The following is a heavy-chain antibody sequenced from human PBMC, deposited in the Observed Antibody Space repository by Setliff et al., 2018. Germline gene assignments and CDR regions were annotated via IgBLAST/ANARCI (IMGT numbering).Heavy chain of an antibody. CDR1: GGSISNYY. D-gene: IGHD1-26*01. CDR3: ARKGISALSGAFDM. V-gene: IGHV4-4*07. CDR2: IYTSGST. J-gene: IGHJ3*02. Sequence: TLSLTCTVSGGSISNYYWSWIRQPAGKGLEWIGRIYTSGSTNYNPSLKSRVTMSVDTSKNQISLKLSSVTAADTAVYYCARKGISALSGAFDMWGQGTMVTVSS.